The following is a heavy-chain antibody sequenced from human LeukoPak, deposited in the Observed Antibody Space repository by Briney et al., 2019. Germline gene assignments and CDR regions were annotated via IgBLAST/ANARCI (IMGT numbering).Heavy chain of an antibody. Sequence: GGSLRLSCAASGFPFSSYWMHWVRQAPGKGLVWVSRINSDGSSTSYADSVKGRFTISRDNAKNTLYLQMNSLRAEDTAVYYCARELGIAAAGDAFDIWGQGTMVTVSS. CDR2: INSDGSST. CDR3: ARELGIAAAGDAFDI. J-gene: IGHJ3*02. D-gene: IGHD6-13*01. CDR1: GFPFSSYW. V-gene: IGHV3-74*01.